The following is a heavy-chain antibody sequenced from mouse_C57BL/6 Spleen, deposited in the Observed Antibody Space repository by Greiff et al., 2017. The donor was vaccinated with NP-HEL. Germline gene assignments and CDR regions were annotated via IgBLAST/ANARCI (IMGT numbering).Heavy chain of an antibody. Sequence: EVQGVESGGGLVKPGGSLKLSCAASGFTFSSYAMSWVRQTPEKRLEWVATISDGGSYTYYPDNVKGRFTISRDNAKNNLYLQMSHLKSEDTAMYYCARRGDYYDYGEFAYWGQGTLVTVSA. V-gene: IGHV5-4*03. CDR2: ISDGGSYT. CDR1: GFTFSSYA. D-gene: IGHD2-4*01. J-gene: IGHJ3*01. CDR3: ARRGDYYDYGEFAY.